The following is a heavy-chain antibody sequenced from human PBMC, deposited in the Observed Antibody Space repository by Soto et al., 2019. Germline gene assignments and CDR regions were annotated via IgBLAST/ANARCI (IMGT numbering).Heavy chain of an antibody. J-gene: IGHJ5*02. V-gene: IGHV4-31*03. CDR1: GGSISSGGYY. CDR2: IYYSGST. D-gene: IGHD5-18*01. CDR3: ARVDTAMGLGFWFDP. Sequence: QVQLQESGPGLVKPSQTLSLTCTVSGGSISSGGYYWSWIRQHPGKGLEWIGYIYYSGSTYYNPSLKSRVTISVDTSKNQFALKLSSVTAADTAVYYCARVDTAMGLGFWFDPWGQGTLVTVSS.